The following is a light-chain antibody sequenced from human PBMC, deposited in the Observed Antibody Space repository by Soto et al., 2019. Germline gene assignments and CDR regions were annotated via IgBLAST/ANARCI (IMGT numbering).Light chain of an antibody. V-gene: IGLV2-11*01. CDR2: DVS. CDR3: CSYAGSYTFYV. J-gene: IGLJ1*01. CDR1: SSDVGDYNY. Sequence: QSALTQPRSVSGSPGQSVTISCTGTSSDVGDYNYVSWYQQHPGKAPKVMIYDVSKRPSGVPDRFSGSKSGNTASLTISGLQAEDEADYYCCSYAGSYTFYVVGTGTKVTVL.